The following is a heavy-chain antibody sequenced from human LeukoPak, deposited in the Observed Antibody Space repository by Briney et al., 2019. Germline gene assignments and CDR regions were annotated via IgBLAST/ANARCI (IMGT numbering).Heavy chain of an antibody. D-gene: IGHD5-18*01. J-gene: IGHJ4*02. Sequence: ASVKVSCKASGYTFTSYYMHWVRQAPGQGLEWMGIINPSGGSTSYAQKFQGRVTMTRDTSTSTVYMELSSLRTEDTAVYYCARDRDTAMVTLGGTFDYWGQGTLVTVSS. CDR2: INPSGGST. CDR1: GYTFTSYY. CDR3: ARDRDTAMVTLGGTFDY. V-gene: IGHV1-46*01.